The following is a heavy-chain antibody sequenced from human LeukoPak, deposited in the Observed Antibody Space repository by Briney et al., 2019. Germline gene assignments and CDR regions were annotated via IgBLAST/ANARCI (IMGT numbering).Heavy chain of an antibody. CDR3: AGRSYHFDSNPPPRGAFDI. CDR2: VYHSGNT. Sequence: SETLSLTCTVSGGSISSSSFYWGWIRQPPGKGLEWIGSVYHSGNTYYNPSLKSRVTISADTSNNQFSLKLSSVTAADTAVFYCAGRSYHFDSNPPPRGAFDIWGQGTMVTVSS. V-gene: IGHV4-39*01. J-gene: IGHJ3*02. D-gene: IGHD3-22*01. CDR1: GGSISSSSFY.